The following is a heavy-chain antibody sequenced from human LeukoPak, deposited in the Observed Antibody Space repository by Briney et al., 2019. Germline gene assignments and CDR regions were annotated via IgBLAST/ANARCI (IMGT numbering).Heavy chain of an antibody. CDR3: AKGAWYYSFDY. D-gene: IGHD2-15*01. CDR1: GFTFDDYA. CDR2: ISWNSGSI. J-gene: IGHJ4*02. V-gene: IGHV3-9*01. Sequence: GGSLRPSCAASGFTFDDYAIHWVRQAPGKGLEWVSGISWNSGSIGYADSVKGRFTISRDNAKNSLYLQMNSLRAEDTALYYCAKGAWYYSFDYWGQGTLVTVSS.